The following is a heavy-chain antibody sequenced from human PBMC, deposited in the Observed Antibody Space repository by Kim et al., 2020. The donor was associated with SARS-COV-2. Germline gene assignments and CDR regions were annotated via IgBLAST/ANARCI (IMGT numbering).Heavy chain of an antibody. CDR1: GGSFSGYY. CDR3: ARVNHFTIFGVVSNYYYYYMDV. Sequence: SETLSLTCAVYGGSFSGYYWSWIRQPPGKGLEWIGEINHSGSTNYNPSLKSRVTISVDTSKNQFSLKLSSVTAADTAVYYCARVNHFTIFGVVSNYYYYYMDVWGKGTTVTVSS. D-gene: IGHD3-3*01. V-gene: IGHV4-34*01. CDR2: INHSGST. J-gene: IGHJ6*03.